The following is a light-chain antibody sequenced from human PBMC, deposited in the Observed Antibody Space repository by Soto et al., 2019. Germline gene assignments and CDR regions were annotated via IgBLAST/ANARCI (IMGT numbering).Light chain of an antibody. V-gene: IGLV2-11*01. CDR1: SSDVGGYGY. Sequence: QSALTQPRSVSGSPGQSVTISCTGTSSDVGGYGYVSWYQQHSGKAPKLMIYDVTKRPSGVPDRFSGSRSGNTASLTISGLQTDDEADYYCCSYAGSSWVFGGGTKLTVL. J-gene: IGLJ3*02. CDR3: CSYAGSSWV. CDR2: DVT.